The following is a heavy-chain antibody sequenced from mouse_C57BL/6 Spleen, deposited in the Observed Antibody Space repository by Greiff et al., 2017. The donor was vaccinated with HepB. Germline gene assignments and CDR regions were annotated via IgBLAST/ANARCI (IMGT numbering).Heavy chain of an antibody. CDR1: GYAFSSSW. J-gene: IGHJ3*01. V-gene: IGHV1-82*01. D-gene: IGHD1-1*01. CDR2: IYPGDGDT. CDR3: ARENYYVSWFAY. Sequence: QVQLQQSGPELVKPGASVKISCKASGYAFSSSWMNWVKQRPGKGLAWIGRIYPGDGDTNYNGKFKGKATLNADKSSSTAYMQLGSLTSEDSAVYFWARENYYVSWFAYWGQGILVTVSA.